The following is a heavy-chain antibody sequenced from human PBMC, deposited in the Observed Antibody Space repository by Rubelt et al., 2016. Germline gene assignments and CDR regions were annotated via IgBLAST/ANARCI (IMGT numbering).Heavy chain of an antibody. CDR2: INADGTST. V-gene: IGHV3-74*02. CDR3: AEVGGKDGDSKPLDY. Sequence: EVQLVESGGGLVRPGGSLRLSCAASGFTFSSYAMSWVRQAPGKGLEWVSRINADGTSTTYADSVKGRFTISRDPAQNTLYLKLNSLRAKATAMYDWAEVGGKDGDSKPLDYWGQGTLVTVSS. CDR1: GFTFSSYA. J-gene: IGHJ4*02. D-gene: IGHD1-14*01.